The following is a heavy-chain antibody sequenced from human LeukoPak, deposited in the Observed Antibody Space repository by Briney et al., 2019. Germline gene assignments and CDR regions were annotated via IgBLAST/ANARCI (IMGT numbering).Heavy chain of an antibody. CDR3: AREGLCSGGSCYPDY. Sequence: ASVKVSCKASGYTFTGYYMHWVRQAPGQGLEWMGWINPNSGGTNYAQKFQGRVTMTRDTSISTAYMELSRLRSDDTAVYYCAREGLCSGGSCYPDYWGQGTLVTVSS. J-gene: IGHJ4*01. V-gene: IGHV1-2*02. D-gene: IGHD2-15*01. CDR2: INPNSGGT. CDR1: GYTFTGYY.